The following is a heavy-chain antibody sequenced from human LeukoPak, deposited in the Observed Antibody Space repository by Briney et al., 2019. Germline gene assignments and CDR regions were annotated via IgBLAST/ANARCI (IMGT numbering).Heavy chain of an antibody. CDR1: GYSFTIYW. CDR3: ARPKGVDTAMVTGSYYFDY. CDR2: IYPGDSDI. Sequence: GESLKISCKGSGYSFTIYWIAWVRQMPGKGLEWMGIIYPGDSDIRYSPSFQGQVTISADKSISTAYLQWSSLKASDTAMYYCARPKGVDTAMVTGSYYFDYWGQGTLVTVSS. J-gene: IGHJ4*02. V-gene: IGHV5-51*01. D-gene: IGHD5-18*01.